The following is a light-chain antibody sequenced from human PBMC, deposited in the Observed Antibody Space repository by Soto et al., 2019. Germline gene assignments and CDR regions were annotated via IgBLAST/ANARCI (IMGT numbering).Light chain of an antibody. Sequence: QSVLTQPRSVSGSPGQSVTISRTGTSSDVGGYNYVSWYQQHPGKAPKLMIYDVSKRPSGVPDRFSGSKSGNTASLTISGIQAEDEADYYCCSYAGSYTYVFGTGTKVTVL. CDR3: CSYAGSYTYV. J-gene: IGLJ1*01. CDR2: DVS. CDR1: SSDVGGYNY. V-gene: IGLV2-11*01.